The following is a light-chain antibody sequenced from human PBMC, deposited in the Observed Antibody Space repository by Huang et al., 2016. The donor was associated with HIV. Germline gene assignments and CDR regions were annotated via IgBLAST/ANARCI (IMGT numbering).Light chain of an antibody. CDR2: GTS. CDR1: HGITNS. CDR3: QQYYSLPQT. J-gene: IGKJ1*01. V-gene: IGKV1-NL1*01. Sequence: DILMTQSPSPLSASVGDRVTITCRAIHGITNSLAWYQQKPGKAPRLLLYGTSTWKSGVPSRFGGSGFGTDYTLTLTSLQPEDFATYYCQQYYSLPQTFGQGTKVE.